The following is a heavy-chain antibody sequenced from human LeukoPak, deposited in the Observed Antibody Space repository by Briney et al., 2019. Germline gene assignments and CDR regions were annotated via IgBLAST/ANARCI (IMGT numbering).Heavy chain of an antibody. CDR1: GFTFSSYW. D-gene: IGHD3-3*01. CDR3: AKDRPEDYDFWSGYYGDY. Sequence: GGSLRLSCAASGFTFSSYWMSWVRQAPGKGLEWVSAISGSGGSTYYADSVKGRFTISRDNSKNTLYLQMNSLRAEDTAVYYCAKDRPEDYDFWSGYYGDYWGQGTLVTVSS. CDR2: ISGSGGST. J-gene: IGHJ4*02. V-gene: IGHV3-23*01.